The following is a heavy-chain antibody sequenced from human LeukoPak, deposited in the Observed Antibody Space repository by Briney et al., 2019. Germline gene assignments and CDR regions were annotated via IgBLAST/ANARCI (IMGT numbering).Heavy chain of an antibody. CDR1: GFTFRSYA. CDR3: ARDRDYGEDY. CDR2: ISYDGSNK. J-gene: IGHJ4*02. D-gene: IGHD4-17*01. V-gene: IGHV3-30-3*01. Sequence: AGGPLRLSCAASGFTFRSYAMHWVRQAPGKGLEWVAVISYDGSNKYYAGSVKGRFTISRDNSKNTLYQQMNSRRAEDTAVYYCARDRDYGEDYWGQGTLVTVSS.